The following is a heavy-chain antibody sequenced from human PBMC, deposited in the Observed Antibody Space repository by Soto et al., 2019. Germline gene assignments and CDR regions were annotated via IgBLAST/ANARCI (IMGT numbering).Heavy chain of an antibody. V-gene: IGHV3-48*02. CDR2: ISSSSSTI. CDR3: ARDLYFYVVSSAYWYFDL. CDR1: GFTFSSYS. J-gene: IGHJ2*01. Sequence: EVQLVESGGGLVQPGGSLRLSCAASGFTFSSYSMNWVRQAPGKGPEWVSYISSSSSTIYYADSVKGRFTISRDNAKNSLYLQMNSLRDEDTAVYYCARDLYFYVVSSAYWYFDLWGRGTLVTVSS. D-gene: IGHD3-16*01.